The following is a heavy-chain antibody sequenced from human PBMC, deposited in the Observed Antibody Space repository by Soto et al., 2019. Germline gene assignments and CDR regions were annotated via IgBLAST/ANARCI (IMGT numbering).Heavy chain of an antibody. J-gene: IGHJ4*02. D-gene: IGHD3-3*01. Sequence: SETLSLTCAVDGGSFSGYYWSWIRQPPGKGLEWIGEINHSGSTNYNPSLKSRVTISVDTSKNQFSLKLSSVTAADTAVYYCAYGGNYTNFDYWGQGTLVTVSS. CDR2: INHSGST. CDR1: GGSFSGYY. V-gene: IGHV4-34*01. CDR3: AYGGNYTNFDY.